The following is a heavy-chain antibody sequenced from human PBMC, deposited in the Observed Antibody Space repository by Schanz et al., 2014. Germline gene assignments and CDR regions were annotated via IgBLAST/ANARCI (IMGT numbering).Heavy chain of an antibody. CDR1: GFTFSSYG. D-gene: IGHD5-12*01. Sequence: ADLVESGGGLIQRGESLRLSCSASGFTFSSYGMHWVRQAPGKGLEWVAVIWYDENNKYYADSVKGRFTMSRDNSKNTLYLQMNSLRTEDTAVYYCASPSGYSDYGTYFDFWGQGTLVTVSS. V-gene: IGHV3-33*08. J-gene: IGHJ4*02. CDR3: ASPSGYSDYGTYFDF. CDR2: IWYDENNK.